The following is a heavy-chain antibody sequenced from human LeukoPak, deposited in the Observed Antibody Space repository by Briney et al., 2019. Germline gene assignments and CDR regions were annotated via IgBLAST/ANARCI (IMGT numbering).Heavy chain of an antibody. CDR1: GSNFGNYY. J-gene: IGHJ4*02. Sequence: PGGSLRLSCAASGSNFGNYYVSWVRQAPGKGLEWVANIKHDGNWKFYADSVKGRFTVSRDNAEKSVYLHMSSLRAEDTAMYYCAGEGHRSGSLGDYWGQGILVTVSS. V-gene: IGHV3-7*03. D-gene: IGHD6-19*01. CDR3: AGEGHRSGSLGDY. CDR2: IKHDGNWK.